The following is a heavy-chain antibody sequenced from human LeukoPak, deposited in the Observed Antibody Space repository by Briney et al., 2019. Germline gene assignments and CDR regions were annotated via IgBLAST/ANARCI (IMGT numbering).Heavy chain of an antibody. V-gene: IGHV4-31*03. Sequence: PSETLSLTCTVSGGSISSGGYYWSWIRQHPGKGLEWIGYIYYSGSTYYNPSLKSRVTISVDTSKNQFSLKLSSVIAADTAVYYCARIYRENWFDPWGQGTLVTVSS. CDR1: GGSISSGGYY. CDR2: IYYSGST. D-gene: IGHD1-26*01. J-gene: IGHJ5*02. CDR3: ARIYRENWFDP.